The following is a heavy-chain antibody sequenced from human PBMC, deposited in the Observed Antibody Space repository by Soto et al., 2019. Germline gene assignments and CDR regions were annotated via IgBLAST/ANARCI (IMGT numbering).Heavy chain of an antibody. Sequence: XSVEVSANASGYSFTGYYIHCVRQVPGQGLEWMGIINPSGGSTSYAQKFQGRVTMTRDTSTSTVYMELSSLRSEDTAVYYCAAHTYYDFSYGMDVWGQGHTVTVSS. CDR2: INPSGGST. V-gene: IGHV1-46*01. CDR3: AAHTYYDFSYGMDV. CDR1: GYSFTGYY. J-gene: IGHJ6*01. D-gene: IGHD3-3*01.